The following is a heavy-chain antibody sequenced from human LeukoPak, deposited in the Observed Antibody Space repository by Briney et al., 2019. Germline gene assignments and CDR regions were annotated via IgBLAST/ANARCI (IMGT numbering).Heavy chain of an antibody. D-gene: IGHD3-22*01. CDR2: ISSSGSTI. CDR1: GFTFSDYY. CDR3: AKEGESEYYDIDY. V-gene: IGHV3-11*04. Sequence: PGGSLRLSCAASGFTFSDYYMSWIRQAPGKGLEWVSYISSSGSTIYYADSVKGRFTISRDNAKNSLYLQMNSLRAEDTAVYYCAKEGESEYYDIDYWGQGTLVTVSS. J-gene: IGHJ4*02.